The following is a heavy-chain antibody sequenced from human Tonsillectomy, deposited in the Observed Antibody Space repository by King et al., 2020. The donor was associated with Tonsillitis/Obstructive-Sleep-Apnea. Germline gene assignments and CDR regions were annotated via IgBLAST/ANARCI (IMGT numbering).Heavy chain of an antibody. D-gene: IGHD2-2*02. CDR1: GYTFTSYA. Sequence: VQLVQSGAEVKKPGASVKVSCKASGYTFTSYAMHWVRQAPGQRLEWMGWINAGNGNTKYSQKVQGRVTITRDTSASTAYMELSSLRSEDTAVYYCARGLRIVVVPAAILDYYYYMDVWGKGTTVTVSS. J-gene: IGHJ6*03. V-gene: IGHV1-3*01. CDR2: INAGNGNT. CDR3: ARGLRIVVVPAAILDYYYYMDV.